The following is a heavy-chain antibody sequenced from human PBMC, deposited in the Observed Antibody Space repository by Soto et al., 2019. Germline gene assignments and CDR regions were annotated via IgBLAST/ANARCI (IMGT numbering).Heavy chain of an antibody. CDR1: GGSFNSYT. V-gene: IGHV1-69*08. D-gene: IGHD6-13*01. J-gene: IGHJ4*02. CDR2: IIPFANIA. CDR3: ARDKAVINAAIGMAY. Sequence: QVQLVQSGAEVKKPGSSVKVSCKASGGSFNSYTFNWVRQAPGQGLEWMGRIIPFANIANYAQAFQDRVTISADTSATTVYMELRSLTSEDTAVYYCARDKAVINAAIGMAYWGQGTLVTVSS.